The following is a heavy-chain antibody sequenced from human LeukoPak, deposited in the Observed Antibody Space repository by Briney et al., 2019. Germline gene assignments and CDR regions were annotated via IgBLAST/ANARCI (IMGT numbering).Heavy chain of an antibody. CDR3: AKDDGGSYYIYYYYMDV. CDR2: ISTSGGST. J-gene: IGHJ6*03. V-gene: IGHV3-23*01. CDR1: EFPFSNYG. D-gene: IGHD1-26*01. Sequence: GGSLRLFCAASEFPFSNYGMSWVRQAPGKGLEWVSSISTSGGSTYYADSVKGRFTISRDNSKDTLYLQMNSLRAEDTAVYYCAKDDGGSYYIYYYYMDVWGKGTTVTISS.